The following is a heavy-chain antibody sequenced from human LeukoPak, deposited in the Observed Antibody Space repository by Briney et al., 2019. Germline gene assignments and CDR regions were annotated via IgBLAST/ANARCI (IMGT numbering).Heavy chain of an antibody. CDR1: GYTFTSYG. V-gene: IGHV1-18*03. CDR3: ARGIAVAGLPYNWFDP. CDR2: ISAYNGNT. Sequence: ASVKVSCKASGYTFTSYGISWVRQAPGQGLEWMGWISAYNGNTNYAQKLQGRVTITRDTSASTAYMELSSLRSEDMAVYYCARGIAVAGLPYNWFDPWGQGTLVTVSS. D-gene: IGHD6-19*01. J-gene: IGHJ5*02.